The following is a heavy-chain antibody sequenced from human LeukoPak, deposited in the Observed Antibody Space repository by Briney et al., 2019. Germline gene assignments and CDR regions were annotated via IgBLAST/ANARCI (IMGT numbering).Heavy chain of an antibody. V-gene: IGHV1-8*01. Sequence: PLASVKVSCKASGHTFTSYDINWVRQATGQGLEWMGWMNPNSGNTGYAQKFQGRVTMTRNTSISTAYMELSSLRSEDTAVYYCARGGRRFGELLFSYYYYYGMDVWGQGTTVTVSS. D-gene: IGHD3-10*01. CDR2: MNPNSGNT. J-gene: IGHJ6*02. CDR1: GHTFTSYD. CDR3: ARGGRRFGELLFSYYYYYGMDV.